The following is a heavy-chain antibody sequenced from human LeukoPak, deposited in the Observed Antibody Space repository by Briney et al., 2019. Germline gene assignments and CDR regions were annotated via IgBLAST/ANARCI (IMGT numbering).Heavy chain of an antibody. D-gene: IGHD4-17*01. CDR2: IQSDGSNK. V-gene: IGHV3-30*02. CDR1: GFTFSSHG. CDR3: ARGHEDYVWWFDP. J-gene: IGHJ5*02. Sequence: GGSLRLFCAASGFTFSSHGMHWVRQAQGKGLEWVAFIQSDGSNKYYTDSIKGRFTISRDNSKNTLYLQMNSLRPEDTAVYYCARGHEDYVWWFDPWGQGTLVTVSS.